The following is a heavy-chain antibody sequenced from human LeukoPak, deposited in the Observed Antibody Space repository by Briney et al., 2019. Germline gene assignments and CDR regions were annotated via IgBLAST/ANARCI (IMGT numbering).Heavy chain of an antibody. D-gene: IGHD3-22*01. V-gene: IGHV1-69*13. CDR3: ARAGSSGYYYNFAY. J-gene: IGHJ4*02. CDR1: RDTFKRYA. Sequence: GASVKVSCKASRDTFKRYAVTWVRQAPGQGLEWMGGIIAIFGTPNYAQKFQGRVTITADESTSTAYMELSSLRSEDTAVYYCARAGSSGYYYNFAYWGQGTLVTVSS. CDR2: IIAIFGTP.